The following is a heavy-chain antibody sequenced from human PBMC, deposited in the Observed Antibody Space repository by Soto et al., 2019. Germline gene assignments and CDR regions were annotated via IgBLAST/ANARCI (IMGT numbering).Heavy chain of an antibody. CDR3: TRAGASDWNYVSTSS. Sequence: GASVKVSCKTSGYTFSGFYIHWVRQAPGQGLESMGWIYPDSGGTDYAQKFQGRVTMTRDTSISTAYMELSRLRSDDTAVYYCTRAGASDWNYVSTSSWGQGTLVTVSS. V-gene: IGHV1-2*02. J-gene: IGHJ4*02. CDR2: IYPDSGGT. D-gene: IGHD1-7*01. CDR1: GYTFSGFY.